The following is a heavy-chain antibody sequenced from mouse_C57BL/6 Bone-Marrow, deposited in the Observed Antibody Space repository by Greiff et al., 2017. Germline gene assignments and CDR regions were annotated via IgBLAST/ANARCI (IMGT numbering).Heavy chain of an antibody. CDR2: IHPKGVST. CDR3: ARLCSYGSSFHYYALDY. D-gene: IGHD1-1*01. V-gene: IGHV1-64*01. J-gene: IGHJ4*01. CDR1: GYTFTSYW. Sequence: QVQLQQPGAELVKPGASVKLSCKASGYTFTSYWMHWVKQRPGQGLEWIGMIHPKGVSTNYNEKFKTKATLTVDKSTSNAYMQLSSLTSEDSAVYYCARLCSYGSSFHYYALDYWGQGTSVTVSS.